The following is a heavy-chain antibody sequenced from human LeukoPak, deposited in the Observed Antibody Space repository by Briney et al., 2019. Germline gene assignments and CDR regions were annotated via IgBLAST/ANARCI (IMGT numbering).Heavy chain of an antibody. CDR1: GFIFSSHG. CDR3: AKDRYYVWGSKIDY. J-gene: IGHJ4*02. D-gene: IGHD3-16*01. Sequence: GGSLRLSCAASGFIFSSHGMHWVRQAPGKGLEWVAFIRYDGSSTYFADSVKGRFAISRDNSKNTLYLQMNSLRAEDTAVYYCAKDRYYVWGSKIDYWGQGTLVTVSS. CDR2: IRYDGSST. V-gene: IGHV3-30*02.